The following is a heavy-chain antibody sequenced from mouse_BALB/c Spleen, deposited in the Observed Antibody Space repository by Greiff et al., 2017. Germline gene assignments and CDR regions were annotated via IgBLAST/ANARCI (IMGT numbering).Heavy chain of an antibody. Sequence: EVQRVESGGGLVQPGGSRKLSCAASGFTFSSFGMHWVRQAPEKGLEWVAYISSGSSTIYYADTVKGRFTISRDNPKNTLFLQMTSLRSEDTAMYYCARDGYSWYFDVWGAGTTVTVSS. CDR1: GFTFSSFG. CDR2: ISSGSSTI. J-gene: IGHJ1*01. CDR3: ARDGYSWYFDV. V-gene: IGHV5-17*02. D-gene: IGHD1-2*01.